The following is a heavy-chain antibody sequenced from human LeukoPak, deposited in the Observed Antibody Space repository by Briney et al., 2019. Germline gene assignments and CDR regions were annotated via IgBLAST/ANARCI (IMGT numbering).Heavy chain of an antibody. Sequence: GASVKVSCKASGYTFTSYGISWVRQAPGQGLEWMGWISAYNGNTNYAQKLQGRVTMTTDTSTSTAYMELRSLRSDDTAVYYCARGQLGYCSSTSCPDFDYWGQGTLVTVSS. CDR1: GYTFTSYG. CDR3: ARGQLGYCSSTSCPDFDY. D-gene: IGHD2-2*01. V-gene: IGHV1-18*01. CDR2: ISAYNGNT. J-gene: IGHJ4*02.